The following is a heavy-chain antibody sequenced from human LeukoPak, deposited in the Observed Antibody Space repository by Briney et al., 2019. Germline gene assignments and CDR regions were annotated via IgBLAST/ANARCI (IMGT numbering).Heavy chain of an antibody. D-gene: IGHD1-26*01. CDR2: IYYSGRT. V-gene: IGHV4-31*03. Sequence: PSQTVSLTCTVSGGSLSSGGYYWSWLRQHPGKGLEGFGYIYYSGRTYYNPSLKSRVTISVDTSKNQFSLKLGSVTAAGTAVYYCAREEEPLRPFDSWGQGTLVTVSS. CDR1: GGSLSSGGYY. J-gene: IGHJ4*02. CDR3: AREEEPLRPFDS.